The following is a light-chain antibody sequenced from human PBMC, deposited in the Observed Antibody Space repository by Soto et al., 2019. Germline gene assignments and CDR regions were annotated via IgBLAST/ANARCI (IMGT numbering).Light chain of an antibody. CDR3: AAWDGSLKGYV. Sequence: QSVLTQPPSTSVTPGQRVTISCSGSISNIGSNTVNWYQQLPGTAPKLLIYRNNQRPSGVPDRFSGSKSGTSASLAISGLQSEDEADYYCAAWDGSLKGYVFATGTKVTVL. V-gene: IGLV1-44*01. CDR1: ISNIGSNT. CDR2: RNN. J-gene: IGLJ1*01.